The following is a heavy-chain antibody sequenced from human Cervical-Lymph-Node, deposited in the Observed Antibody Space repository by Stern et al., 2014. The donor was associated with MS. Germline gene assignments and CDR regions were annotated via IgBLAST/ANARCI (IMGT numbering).Heavy chain of an antibody. J-gene: IGHJ4*02. Sequence: QLQLQESGPGLVKPSETLSLTCTVSGGSTSSYYWSWIRQPPGKGLEWIGYISSSGGTKYNPSLKSRVTISLDTAKNQFSLNLRSGTAADTAVYYCARGYTTSSGRPDYWGQGTLVTVSS. V-gene: IGHV4-59*08. CDR3: ARGYTTSSGRPDY. CDR2: ISSSGGT. D-gene: IGHD6-6*01. CDR1: GGSTSSYY.